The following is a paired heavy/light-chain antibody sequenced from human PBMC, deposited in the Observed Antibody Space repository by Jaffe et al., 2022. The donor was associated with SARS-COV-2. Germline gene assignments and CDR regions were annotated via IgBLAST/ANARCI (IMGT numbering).Light chain of an antibody. CDR2: RAS. J-gene: IGKJ1*01. CDR1: QSISSW. CDR3: QHFNSYSET. Sequence: DIQMTQSPSTLSASVGDRVTITCRASQSISSWLAWYQQKPGKAPKLMIYRASSLESGVPSRFSGSGSGTEFTLTISSLQPDDFATYYCQHFNSYSETFGQGTKVEIK. V-gene: IGKV1-5*03.
Heavy chain of an antibody. J-gene: IGHJ4*02. D-gene: IGHD3-22*01. CDR1: GYSFSGYW. V-gene: IGHV5-10-1*03. CDR2: IDPSDSHT. Sequence: EVQLVQSGAEVKKPGESLRISCKGSGYSFSGYWITWVRQMPGKGLEWMGRIDPSDSHTIYSPSFQGHVTMSVDKSISTAYLQWSSLKASDSAMYYCARRPCYYDSCGYYPQWGQGTLVTVSS. CDR3: ARRPCYYDSCGYYPQ.